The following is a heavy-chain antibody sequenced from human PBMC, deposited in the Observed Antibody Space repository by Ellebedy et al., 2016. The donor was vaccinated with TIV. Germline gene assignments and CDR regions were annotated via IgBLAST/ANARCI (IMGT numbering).Heavy chain of an antibody. Sequence: GESLKISCAASGFTFSSYDMHWVRQATGKGLEWVSGIGCGDDTYYPGSVKGRFTISREGAKNSLYLQMNSLRVGDTAVYYCARETPDGDSLGWHFDLWGRGTLVTVSS. CDR1: GFTFSSYD. J-gene: IGHJ2*01. V-gene: IGHV3-13*01. CDR3: ARETPDGDSLGWHFDL. D-gene: IGHD4-17*01. CDR2: IGCGDDT.